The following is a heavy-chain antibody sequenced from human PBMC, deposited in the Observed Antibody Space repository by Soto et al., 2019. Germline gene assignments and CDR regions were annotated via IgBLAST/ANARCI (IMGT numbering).Heavy chain of an antibody. D-gene: IGHD3-16*01. CDR3: ASPTLGAFDI. V-gene: IGHV4-39*01. CDR2: IYYSGST. J-gene: IGHJ3*02. CDR1: GGSFSSSNYY. Sequence: QVQLQQWGAGLLKPSETLSLTCAVYGGSFSSSNYYWGWIRQPPGKGPEWIGSIYYSGSTAYNSYLKSRVTMSVDTSKNQLSLRLSSVTAADTAVYYCASPTLGAFDIWGQGTMVTVSS.